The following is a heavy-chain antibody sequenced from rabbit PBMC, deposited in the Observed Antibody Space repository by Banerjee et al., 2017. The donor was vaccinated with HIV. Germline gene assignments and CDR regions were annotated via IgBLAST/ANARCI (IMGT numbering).Heavy chain of an antibody. CDR1: GIDFSRGYD. J-gene: IGHJ4*01. V-gene: IGHV1S40*01. CDR3: ARRSYFNSYGL. CDR2: VFTGNVKT. Sequence: QQLVESGGGLVKPGASLTLTCKASGIDFSRGYDMCWVRLAPGKGLEWIGCVFTGNVKTYYASWAKGRFTISKTSSTTVFLQMTSLTVADTATYFCARRSYFNSYGLWGPGTLVTVS. D-gene: IGHD6-1*01.